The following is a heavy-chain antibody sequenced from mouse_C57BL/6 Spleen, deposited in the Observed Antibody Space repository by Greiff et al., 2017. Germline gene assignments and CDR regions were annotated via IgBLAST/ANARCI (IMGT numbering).Heavy chain of an antibody. Sequence: VQLQQPGAELVKPGASVKLSCKASGYTFTSYWMHWVKQRPGRGLEWSGRIEPNSGGTKYNEKFKSKATLTVDKPSSTAYMQLSSLTSEDSAVYYCARSGITTVVPYWYFDVWGTGTTVTVSS. CDR3: ARSGITTVVPYWYFDV. CDR1: GYTFTSYW. D-gene: IGHD1-1*01. CDR2: IEPNSGGT. V-gene: IGHV1-72*01. J-gene: IGHJ1*03.